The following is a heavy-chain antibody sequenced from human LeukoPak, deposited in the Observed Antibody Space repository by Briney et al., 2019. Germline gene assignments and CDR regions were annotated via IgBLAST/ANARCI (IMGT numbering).Heavy chain of an antibody. D-gene: IGHD3-10*01. J-gene: IGHJ6*02. CDR2: INHSGST. Sequence: SETLSLTCDVYGGSVIGHYWGWIRQSPGKGLEWIGEINHSGSTNYYPSLKNRVTISIDTSKNQSSLSLSAVTAADTAIYYCARGGIMVRQSINFHFFYGMDVWGQGTTVSVSS. CDR1: GGSVIGHY. CDR3: ARGGIMVRQSINFHFFYGMDV. V-gene: IGHV4-34*01.